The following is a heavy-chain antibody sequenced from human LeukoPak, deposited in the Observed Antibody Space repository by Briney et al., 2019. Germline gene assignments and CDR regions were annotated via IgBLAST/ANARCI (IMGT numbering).Heavy chain of an antibody. J-gene: IGHJ4*02. CDR3: ASGGSRTGFDY. Sequence: PSETLSLTCAVYGGSLSGYYWSWIRQPPGKGLEWIGYIFYTGNTNYNPSLESRVTISVDTSKNQFSLRLSSVIAADTAVYYCASGGSRTGFDYWGQGTLVTVSS. V-gene: IGHV4-59*01. CDR2: IFYTGNT. CDR1: GGSLSGYY. D-gene: IGHD3/OR15-3a*01.